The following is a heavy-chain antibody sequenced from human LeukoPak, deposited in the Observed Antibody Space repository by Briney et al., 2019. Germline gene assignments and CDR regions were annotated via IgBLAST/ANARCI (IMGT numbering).Heavy chain of an antibody. CDR3: ARAYYDFWSGYLYY. D-gene: IGHD3-3*01. J-gene: IGHJ4*02. CDR2: INPSFGTT. CDR1: GYTFTSYY. V-gene: IGHV1-46*01. Sequence: ASVKVSCKTSGYTFTSYYIHWVRQAPGQGLEWMGIINPSFGTTRYAQKFQGRVTMTRDTSTSTVYMDLSSLRSEDTAVYYCARAYYDFWSGYLYYWGQGTLATVSS.